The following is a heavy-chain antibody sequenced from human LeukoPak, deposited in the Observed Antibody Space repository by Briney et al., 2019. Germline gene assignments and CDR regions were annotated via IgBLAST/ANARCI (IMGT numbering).Heavy chain of an antibody. J-gene: IGHJ4*02. D-gene: IGHD3-10*01. Sequence: PGGSLRLSCAASGFTFSSYSMNWVRQAPGKGLEWVSSISSSSSYIYYADSVKGRFTISRDNAKNSLYLQMNSLRAEDTALYYCAKGPFFDSGSLFDYWGQGTLVTVSS. CDR3: AKGPFFDSGSLFDY. CDR1: GFTFSSYS. V-gene: IGHV3-21*04. CDR2: ISSSSSYI.